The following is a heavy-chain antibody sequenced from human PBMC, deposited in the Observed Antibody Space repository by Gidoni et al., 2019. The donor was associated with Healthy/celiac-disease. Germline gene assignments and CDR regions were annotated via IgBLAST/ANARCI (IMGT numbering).Heavy chain of an antibody. D-gene: IGHD3-10*01. Sequence: EVQLVESGGGLVQPGGSLRLSCAASGFPFSRYSMNWVRQAPGKGLGWVSYISSSSSTIYYADSVKGRFTISRDNAKNSLYLQMNSLRAEDTAVYYCARDRVTTYYYYYYMDVWGKGTTVTVSS. V-gene: IGHV3-48*01. CDR2: ISSSSSTI. J-gene: IGHJ6*03. CDR1: GFPFSRYS. CDR3: ARDRVTTYYYYYYMDV.